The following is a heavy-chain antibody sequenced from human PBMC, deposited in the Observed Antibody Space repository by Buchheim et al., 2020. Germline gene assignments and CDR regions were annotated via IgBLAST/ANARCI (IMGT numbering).Heavy chain of an antibody. D-gene: IGHD5-24*01. Sequence: EVQLLESGGGLVQPGGSLRLSCAASGFTFSSYAMSWVRQAPGKGLEWVSAISGSGGSTYYADSVKGRFTISRDTSKNTLYLQMNSLRAEDTAVYYCAKMADGYNFIARAYWYFDLWGRGTL. CDR3: AKMADGYNFIARAYWYFDL. CDR1: GFTFSSYA. CDR2: ISGSGGST. V-gene: IGHV3-23*01. J-gene: IGHJ2*01.